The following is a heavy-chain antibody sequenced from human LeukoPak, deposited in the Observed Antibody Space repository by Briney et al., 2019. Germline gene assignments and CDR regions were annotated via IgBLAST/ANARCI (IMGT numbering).Heavy chain of an antibody. D-gene: IGHD5-18*01. CDR1: GGTFSSYA. J-gene: IGHJ4*02. Sequence: AASVKVSCKASGGTFSSYAISWVRQAPGQGLEWMGRIIPILGIANYAQKFQGRVTITADKSTSTAYMELSSLRSEDTAVYYCARLDTAMDPYYFDYWGQGTLVTVSS. V-gene: IGHV1-69*04. CDR3: ARLDTAMDPYYFDY. CDR2: IIPILGIA.